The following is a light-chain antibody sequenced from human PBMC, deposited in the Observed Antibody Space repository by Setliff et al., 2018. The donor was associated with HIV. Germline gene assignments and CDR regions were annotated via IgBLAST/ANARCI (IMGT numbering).Light chain of an antibody. CDR3: CAFANGDPWV. V-gene: IGLV2-23*02. CDR2: DVT. Sequence: QSVLTQPSSVSGSPGQSITISCTGSITDIGNYNSISWYQHHPGEVPKLMMYDVTKRPSGVSNRFSGSKSGNTASLTISGPQAEAEADYYCCAFANGDPWVFGGGTKVTVL. J-gene: IGLJ3*02. CDR1: ITDIGNYNS.